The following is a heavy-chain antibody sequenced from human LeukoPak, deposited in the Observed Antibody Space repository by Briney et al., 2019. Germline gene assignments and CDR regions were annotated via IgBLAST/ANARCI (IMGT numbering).Heavy chain of an antibody. CDR3: AVNWRSGFFDY. Sequence: ASVKVSCKASGYTFNGYFMHWVRQAPGQGLEWMGWINPDTGGTNYAQKLRGRVTLTRDTSISTAYMELSRLTSDDTAVYFCAVNWRSGFFDYWGQGTLVTVSS. CDR1: GYTFNGYF. D-gene: IGHD3-3*01. CDR2: INPDTGGT. V-gene: IGHV1-2*02. J-gene: IGHJ4*02.